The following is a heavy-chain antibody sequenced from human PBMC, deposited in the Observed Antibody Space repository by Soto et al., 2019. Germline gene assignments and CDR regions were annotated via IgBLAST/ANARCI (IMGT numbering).Heavy chain of an antibody. CDR2: ISAYNGNT. V-gene: IGHV1-18*01. CDR3: ARSLSGSITHFDY. Sequence: QVQLVQSGAEVKKPGASVKASCKASGYTFTSYGISWVRQAPGQGREWMGWISAYNGNTNYAQKLQGRVTMTTDTATGTASMELRNLRSADTAVYYCARSLSGSITHFDYWGQGTLVIVSS. J-gene: IGHJ4*02. D-gene: IGHD3-22*01. CDR1: GYTFTSYG.